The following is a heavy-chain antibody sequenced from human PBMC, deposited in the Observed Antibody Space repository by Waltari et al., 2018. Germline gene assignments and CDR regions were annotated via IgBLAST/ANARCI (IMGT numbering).Heavy chain of an antibody. CDR1: GDSVSSNSAA. V-gene: IGHV6-1*01. CDR3: VYGAGAFHI. J-gene: IGHJ3*02. D-gene: IGHD3-10*01. CDR2: TYYRSKWYN. Sequence: QVQLQQSGPGLVKPSQTLSLTCGISGDSVSSNSAAWNWIRQSPSRGLEWLGRTYYRSKWYNQYAVSLKSRLVVNPDTSKNEVSLQLNSVAPEDTAVYYCVYGAGAFHIWGQGTMVTVSS.